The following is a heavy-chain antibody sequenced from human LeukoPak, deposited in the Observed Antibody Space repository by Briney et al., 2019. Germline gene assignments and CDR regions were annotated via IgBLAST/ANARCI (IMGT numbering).Heavy chain of an antibody. V-gene: IGHV4-31*03. D-gene: IGHD6-13*01. CDR2: IYYTGST. Sequence: PSQTLSLTCTVSGGSISSGGYYWSWIRQHPGKGLEWIGYIYYTGSTYYNPSLKSRVTLSVDTSKNQFSLKLSSVTAADTAVYYCARGSSSSWYSFDFWGQGTVVTVSS. CDR3: ARGSSSSWYSFDF. CDR1: GGSISSGGYY. J-gene: IGHJ3*01.